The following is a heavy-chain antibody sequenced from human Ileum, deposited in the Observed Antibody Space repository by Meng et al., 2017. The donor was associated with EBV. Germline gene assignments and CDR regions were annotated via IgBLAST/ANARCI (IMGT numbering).Heavy chain of an antibody. CDR2: IYHSGST. CDR1: VDSISRSYW. V-gene: IGHV4-4*02. CDR3: ARGRRFGSGRYALDY. D-gene: IGHD3-10*01. J-gene: IGHJ4*02. Sequence: VQLQESCPGLGQPSGPLSLLFAVSVDSISRSYWWTWVRQPPEKGLEWIGEIYHSGSTNYNPSLKSRLTLSVDKSKSQFSLELISVTAADTAVYYCARGRRFGSGRYALDYWGQGTLVTVSS.